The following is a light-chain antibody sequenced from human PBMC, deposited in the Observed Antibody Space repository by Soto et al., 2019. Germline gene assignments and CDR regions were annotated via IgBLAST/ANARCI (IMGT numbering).Light chain of an antibody. CDR1: SSNVGSYSL. CDR3: CSYASSGTYVV. Sequence: QSVLPQPASVSWSPGQSITISCTVTSSNVGSYSLVSWYQQHPGKAPKLMIYEGTKRPSGVSNRFSGSRSGNTASLTISGLQAEDEADYYCCSYASSGTYVVFGGGTK. J-gene: IGLJ2*01. CDR2: EGT. V-gene: IGLV2-23*01.